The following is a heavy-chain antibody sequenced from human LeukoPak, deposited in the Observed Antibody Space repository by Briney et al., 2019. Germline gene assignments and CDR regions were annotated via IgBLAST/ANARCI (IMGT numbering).Heavy chain of an antibody. V-gene: IGHV4-38-2*02. CDR2: INHSGST. CDR3: ARLAIDGVLRYFDWFKFDNWFDP. D-gene: IGHD3-9*01. Sequence: SETLSLTCTVSSYSINSGYYWGWIRQPPGKGLEWIGEINHSGSTNYNPSLKSRVTISVDTSKNQFSLKLSSVTAADTAVYYCARLAIDGVLRYFDWFKFDNWFDPWGQGTLVTVSS. CDR1: SYSINSGYY. J-gene: IGHJ5*02.